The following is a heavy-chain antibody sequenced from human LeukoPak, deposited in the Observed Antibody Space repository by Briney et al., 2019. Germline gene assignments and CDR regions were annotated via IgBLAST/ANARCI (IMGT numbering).Heavy chain of an antibody. D-gene: IGHD5-18*01. CDR2: INPSGGSA. V-gene: IGHV1-46*03. J-gene: IGHJ6*03. CDR1: GYTFTSYY. CDR3: AKRPIHSSGYYYLDV. Sequence: ASVKVSCKASGYTFTSYYMHWVRQAPGQRLEWMGIINPSGGSASYAQKFQGRVTMTTDTSTSTVYMELSSLRSEDTAVYYCAKRPIHSSGYYYLDVRGKRTTATDS.